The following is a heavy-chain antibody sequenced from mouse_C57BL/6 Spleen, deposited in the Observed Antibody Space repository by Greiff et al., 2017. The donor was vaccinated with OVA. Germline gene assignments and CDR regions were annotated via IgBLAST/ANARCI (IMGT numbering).Heavy chain of an antibody. Sequence: VKLMESGAELVRPGASVTLSCKASGYTFTDYEMHWVKQKPVHGLEWIGAIDPETGGTAYNQKFKGKAILTADKSSSTAYMELRSRTSEDSAVYYCTRYGSSYEFAYWGQGTLVTVSA. CDR2: IDPETGGT. CDR3: TRYGSSYEFAY. J-gene: IGHJ3*01. V-gene: IGHV1-15*01. D-gene: IGHD1-1*01. CDR1: GYTFTDYE.